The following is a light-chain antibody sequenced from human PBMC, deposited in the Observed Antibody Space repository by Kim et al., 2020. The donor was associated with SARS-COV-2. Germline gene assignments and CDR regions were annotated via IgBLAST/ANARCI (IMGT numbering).Light chain of an antibody. CDR2: DVS. Sequence: QSVVTQPASVSGSPGQSITISCTGTSSDVGGYNYVSWYQQHPGKAPKLMIYDVSNRPSGVSNRFSGSKSGNTASLTISGLQAEDEADYYCSSYTSSSTVVFGGGTKLTV. CDR1: SSDVGGYNY. J-gene: IGLJ2*01. CDR3: SSYTSSSTVV. V-gene: IGLV2-14*03.